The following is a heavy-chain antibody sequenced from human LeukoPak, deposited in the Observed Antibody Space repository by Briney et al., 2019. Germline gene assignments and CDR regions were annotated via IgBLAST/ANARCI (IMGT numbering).Heavy chain of an antibody. CDR1: GFTFDDYA. V-gene: IGHV3-43*02. Sequence: GGSLRLSCAASGFTFDDYAMHWVRQAPGKGLEWVSLISGDGGSTYYADSVKGRFTISRDNSKNSLYLQMNSLRTEDTALYYCAKDYYDILTGYPDAFDIWGQGTMVTVSS. J-gene: IGHJ3*02. D-gene: IGHD3-9*01. CDR3: AKDYYDILTGYPDAFDI. CDR2: ISGDGGST.